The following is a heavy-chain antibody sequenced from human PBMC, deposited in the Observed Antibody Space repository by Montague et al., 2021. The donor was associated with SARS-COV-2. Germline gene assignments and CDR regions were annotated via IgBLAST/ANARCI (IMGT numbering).Heavy chain of an antibody. CDR1: GFTFGDYA. J-gene: IGHJ6*02. V-gene: IGHV3-49*04. CDR3: TSNASPYYGVDV. Sequence: SLRLSCAGSGFTFGDYAMSWVRQAPGKGLQWVGIIRARAYGGTTDYAASVKGRFTISRGDSRSIAYLQLNSLKTEDTAVYYCTSNASPYYGVDVWGQGTTVTVSS. D-gene: IGHD2-2*01. CDR2: IRARAYGGTT.